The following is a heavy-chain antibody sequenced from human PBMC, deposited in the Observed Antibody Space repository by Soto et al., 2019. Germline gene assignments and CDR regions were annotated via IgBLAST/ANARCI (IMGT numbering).Heavy chain of an antibody. J-gene: IGHJ6*02. CDR2: TSYDGTNK. D-gene: IGHD2-15*01. CDR1: GFTFITHG. Sequence: WGSLRLSCEVSGFTFITHGIHFFRQAPFKGLEWVAGTSYDGTNKYYARSVQGRFTISRENSMKTLYLQMNSLRTEDTAAYYCAKDLSGARWYYDALDVWGQGTTVTVSS. V-gene: IGHV3-30*18. CDR3: AKDLSGARWYYDALDV.